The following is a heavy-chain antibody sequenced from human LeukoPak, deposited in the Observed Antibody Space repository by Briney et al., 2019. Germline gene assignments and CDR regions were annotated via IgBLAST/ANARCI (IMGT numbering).Heavy chain of an antibody. CDR2: ISHDGSNE. CDR3: AKEGYYGSGSFPDS. J-gene: IGHJ4*02. D-gene: IGHD3-10*01. V-gene: IGHV3-30*18. Sequence: GGSLRLSCEASGFTFSSYGMHWVRRAPGKGLEWMTVISHDGSNEYYVDSVKGRFTISRDNSKSTLYLQMNSLRVEDTAVYYCAKEGYYGSGSFPDSWGQGALVTVSS. CDR1: GFTFSSYG.